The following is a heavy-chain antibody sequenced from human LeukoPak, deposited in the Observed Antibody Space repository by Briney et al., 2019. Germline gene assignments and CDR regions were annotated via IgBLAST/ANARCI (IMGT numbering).Heavy chain of an antibody. V-gene: IGHV3-7*01. CDR1: GFTFSSYW. D-gene: IGHD3-9*01. CDR2: IKQDGSEK. Sequence: GRSLRLSCAASGFTFSSYWMSWVRQAPGKGLEWVANIKQDGSEKYYVDSVKGRFTISRDNAKNSLDLQMNSLRAEDTAVYYCARWDDLFLIDFWGQGTLVTVSS. CDR3: ARWDDLFLIDF. J-gene: IGHJ4*02.